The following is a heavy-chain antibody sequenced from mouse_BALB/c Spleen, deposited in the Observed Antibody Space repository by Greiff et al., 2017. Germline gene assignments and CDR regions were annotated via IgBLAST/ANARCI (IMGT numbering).Heavy chain of an antibody. CDR2: IDPENGDT. Sequence: EVQLQQSGAELVRSGASVKLSCTASGFNIKDYYMHWVKQRPEQGLEWIGWIDPENGDTEYAPKFQGKATMTADTSSNTAYLQLSSLTSEDTAVYYCNEDHLDYWGQGTTLTVSS. CDR3: NEDHLDY. J-gene: IGHJ2*01. V-gene: IGHV14-4*02. CDR1: GFNIKDYY.